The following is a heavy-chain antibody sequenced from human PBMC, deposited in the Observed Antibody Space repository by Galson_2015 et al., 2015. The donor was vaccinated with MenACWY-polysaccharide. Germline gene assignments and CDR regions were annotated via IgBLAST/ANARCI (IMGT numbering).Heavy chain of an antibody. CDR2: ISTKTGRP. CDR1: GNLFSNFD. Sequence: SVKVSCKASGNLFSNFDINWVRQAPGQGLEWMGWISTKTGRPTYALGFAGRFVFSLDTSVSTAYLQISSLKAEDTAVYFCTRDSRYCSGDCYMASDIWGQGTTVTVSS. J-gene: IGHJ3*02. V-gene: IGHV7-4-1*02. D-gene: IGHD2-21*02. CDR3: TRDSRYCSGDCYMASDI.